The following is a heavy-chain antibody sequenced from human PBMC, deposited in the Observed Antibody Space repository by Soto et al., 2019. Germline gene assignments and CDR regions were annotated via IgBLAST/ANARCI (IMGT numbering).Heavy chain of an antibody. CDR2: IYYSGST. CDR1: GDSISIYY. V-gene: IGHV4-59*01. CDR3: ARDCGGPFDS. Sequence: PSDTLSLTCTVSGDSISIYYWSWIRQPPGKGLEWLGYIYYSGSTDYNPSLKSRVTILVDTSKNQFSLKLTAVTAADTAVYYCARDCGGPFDSWGQGTLVTVSS. J-gene: IGHJ4*02. D-gene: IGHD2-21*01.